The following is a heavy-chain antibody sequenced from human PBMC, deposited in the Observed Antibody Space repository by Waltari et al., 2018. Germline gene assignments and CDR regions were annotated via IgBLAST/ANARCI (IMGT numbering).Heavy chain of an antibody. CDR3: AKEGAAAAHYYYYYMDV. V-gene: IGHV3-23*01. J-gene: IGHJ6*03. CDR2: IRGGGGST. D-gene: IGHD6-13*01. CDR1: GFTFSSYA. Sequence: EVQLLESGGGLVQPGGSLRLSCAASGFTFSSYAMSWVRQAPGKGLEWVSAIRGGGGSTYYAASVKGRFTSSRDNSKNTLYLQMNSLRAEDTAVYYCAKEGAAAAHYYYYYMDVWGKGTTVTISS.